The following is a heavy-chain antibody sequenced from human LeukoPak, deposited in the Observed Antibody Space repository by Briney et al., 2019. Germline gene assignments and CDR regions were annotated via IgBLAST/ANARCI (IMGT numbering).Heavy chain of an antibody. D-gene: IGHD3-3*01. Sequence: GASVTVSCTASGYTFTGYYMHWVRQAPGQGLEWMGRINPNSGGTNYAQKFQGRVTMTRDTSISTAYMELSRLRSDDTAVYYCARTYYDFWSGYLYYYYGMDVWGQGTTVTVPS. CDR1: GYTFTGYY. V-gene: IGHV1-2*06. J-gene: IGHJ6*02. CDR2: INPNSGGT. CDR3: ARTYYDFWSGYLYYYYGMDV.